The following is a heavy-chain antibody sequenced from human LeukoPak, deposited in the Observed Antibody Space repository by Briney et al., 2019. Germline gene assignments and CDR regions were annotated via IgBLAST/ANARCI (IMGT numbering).Heavy chain of an antibody. CDR2: MSSSTSTI. Sequence: GGSLRLSCAASGFTFSSYSMNWVRQAPGKGLEWLSYMSSSTSTIYSADSVKGRFTISRDNAKNSLYLQMSSLRAEDTAVYYCARVKGGIAAAGNYFDYWGQGTLVTVSS. J-gene: IGHJ4*02. V-gene: IGHV3-48*04. CDR1: GFTFSSYS. D-gene: IGHD6-13*01. CDR3: ARVKGGIAAAGNYFDY.